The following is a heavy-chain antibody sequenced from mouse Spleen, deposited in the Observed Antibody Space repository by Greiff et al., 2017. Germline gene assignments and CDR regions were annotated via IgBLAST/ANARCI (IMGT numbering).Heavy chain of an antibody. D-gene: IGHD1-1*01. CDR3: ARQSNYYGSSWFAY. Sequence: EVKLVESGGGLVKLGGSLKLSCAASGFTFSSYAMSWVRQTPEKRLEWVATISSGGGNTYYPDSVKGRFTISRDNAKNTLYLQMSSLKSEDTAMYYCARQSNYYGSSWFAYWGQGTLVTVSA. V-gene: IGHV5-9*04. CDR2: ISSGGGNT. J-gene: IGHJ3*01. CDR1: GFTFSSYA.